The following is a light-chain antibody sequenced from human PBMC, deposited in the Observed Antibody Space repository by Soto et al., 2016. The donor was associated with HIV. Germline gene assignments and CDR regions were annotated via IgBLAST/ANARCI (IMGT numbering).Light chain of an antibody. V-gene: IGLV3-19*01. CDR3: LSWDNGDV. Sequence: SSELTQDPSVSVALGQTVRISCQGDSPKNYSASWYQQKPGQPPVLVIYGENIRPSGIPDRFSGSRSGDKVSLTITGAQADDEADYYCLSWDNGDVFGSGTKVTVL. J-gene: IGLJ1*01. CDR2: GEN. CDR1: SPKNYS.